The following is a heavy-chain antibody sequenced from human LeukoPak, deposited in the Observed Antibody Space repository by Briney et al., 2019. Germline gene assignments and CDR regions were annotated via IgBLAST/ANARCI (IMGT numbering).Heavy chain of an antibody. D-gene: IGHD5-18*01. CDR2: IHHSGRT. Sequence: SETLSLTCTVSGYSISSDYYWGWIRQPPGKGLEWIGSIHHSGRTYYNPSLKSRVTISVDTSKNQFSLKLSSVTAADTAVYYCARGGYTYGFDAFDIWGQGTMVTVSS. CDR3: ARGGYTYGFDAFDI. J-gene: IGHJ3*02. CDR1: GYSISSDYY. V-gene: IGHV4-38-2*02.